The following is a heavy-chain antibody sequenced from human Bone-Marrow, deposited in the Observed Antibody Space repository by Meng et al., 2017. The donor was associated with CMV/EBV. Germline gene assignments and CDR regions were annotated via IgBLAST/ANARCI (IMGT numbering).Heavy chain of an antibody. Sequence: GGSLRLSCAASGFTVSSNYMSWVRQAPGKGLEWVSYISSSSSTIYYADSVKGRFTISRDNAKNSLYLQMNSLRAEDTAVYYCARYYDFWSGGNWFDPWGQGTLVTVSS. J-gene: IGHJ5*02. V-gene: IGHV3-48*04. D-gene: IGHD3-3*01. CDR3: ARYYDFWSGGNWFDP. CDR2: ISSSSSTI. CDR1: GFTVSSNY.